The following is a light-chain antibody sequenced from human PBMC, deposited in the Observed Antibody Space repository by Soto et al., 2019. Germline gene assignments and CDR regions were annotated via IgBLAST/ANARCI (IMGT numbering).Light chain of an antibody. CDR1: QSVSSN. CDR2: DSS. Sequence: EVVMTQSPATLSLSPGERATLSCRASQSVSSNLVWYQQKPGQAPRLLIYDSSTSATGIPARFSGSGSGTEFTLTISSLQSADFALYFCQKFNNWPYTFGHGTKLEIK. J-gene: IGKJ2*01. V-gene: IGKV3-15*01. CDR3: QKFNNWPYT.